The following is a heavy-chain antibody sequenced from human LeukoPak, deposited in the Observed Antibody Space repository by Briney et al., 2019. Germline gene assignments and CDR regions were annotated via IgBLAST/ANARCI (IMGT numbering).Heavy chain of an antibody. CDR3: VRTSD. CDR2: IIPLLGTA. CDR1: GGSFNSYV. V-gene: IGHV1-69*13. D-gene: IGHD6-6*01. Sequence: ASVKVSCKDVGGSFNSYVIYWVRQAPGQGLEWVGGIIPLLGTASYAQMFQGRLTITADESTSTVYMELSSLRSEDTAIYYCVRTSDWGQGTLVAVSS. J-gene: IGHJ4*02.